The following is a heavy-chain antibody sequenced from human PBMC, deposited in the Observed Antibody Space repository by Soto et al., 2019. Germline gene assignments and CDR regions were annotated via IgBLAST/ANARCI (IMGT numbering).Heavy chain of an antibody. D-gene: IGHD3-22*01. J-gene: IGHJ5*02. Sequence: XETLYLTCSVAGYSVTSSNWWSWVRQPPGKGLEWIGEIYHSESTNYNPSLKSRVTMSIDKSKSQFSLKLTSLTAADTAVYYCARGGGLRNYDGTGYYTNWLDHSGQGTLVTVSS. CDR3: ARGGGLRNYDGTGYYTNWLDH. V-gene: IGHV4-4*02. CDR1: GYSVTSSNW. CDR2: IYHSEST.